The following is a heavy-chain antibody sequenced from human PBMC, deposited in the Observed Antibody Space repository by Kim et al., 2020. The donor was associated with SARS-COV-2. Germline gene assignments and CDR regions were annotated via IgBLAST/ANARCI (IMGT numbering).Heavy chain of an antibody. Sequence: ASVKVSCKASGHIFSSYAMNWVRQAPGQGLEWMGWINTNTGNPTYAQGFTGRFVFHLDTSDSTTYLQITSLISDDTAVYYCASSMLYGVISAFDLWGQGTMVTVSS. CDR2: INTNTGNP. V-gene: IGHV7-4-1*02. CDR3: ASSMLYGVISAFDL. CDR1: GHIFSSYA. D-gene: IGHD3-10*01. J-gene: IGHJ3*01.